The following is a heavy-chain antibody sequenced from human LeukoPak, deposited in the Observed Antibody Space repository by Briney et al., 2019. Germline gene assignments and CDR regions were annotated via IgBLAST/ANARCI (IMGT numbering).Heavy chain of an antibody. V-gene: IGHV1-24*01. CDR1: GYTLTELS. J-gene: IGHJ4*02. CDR3: ATDLGPYYYDSSRTFDY. D-gene: IGHD3-22*01. CDR2: FDPEDGET. Sequence: ASVKVSCKVSGYTLTELSMHWVRQAPGKGLEWMGGFDPEDGETIYAQKFQGRVTMTEDTSTDTAFMELSSLRSEDTAVYYCATDLGPYYYDSSRTFDYWGQGTLVTVSS.